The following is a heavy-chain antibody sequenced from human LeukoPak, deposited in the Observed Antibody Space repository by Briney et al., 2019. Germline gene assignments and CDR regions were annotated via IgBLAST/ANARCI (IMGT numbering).Heavy chain of an antibody. CDR2: IIPMSETP. CDR1: GGTFSINA. Sequence: ASVKVSCKASGGTFSINAITWVRQAPGQGLEWMGGIIPMSETPKYTQKFQGRVTIATDESTNTAYMELSSLRSEDTAVYYCARLAVAVQVDYWGQGTLVTVSS. J-gene: IGHJ4*02. V-gene: IGHV1-69*05. CDR3: ARLAVAVQVDY. D-gene: IGHD6-19*01.